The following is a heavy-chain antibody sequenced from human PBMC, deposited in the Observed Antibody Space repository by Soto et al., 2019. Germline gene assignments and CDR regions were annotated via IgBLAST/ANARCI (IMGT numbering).Heavy chain of an antibody. CDR3: AKDRSRSMIVVVITSLDY. Sequence: GGSLRLSCAASGFTFSSYAMSWVRQAPGKGLEWVSAISGSGGSTYYADSVKGRFTISRDNSKNTLYLQMNSLRAEDTAVYYCAKDRSRSMIVVVITSLDYWGQGTLVTVSS. V-gene: IGHV3-23*01. J-gene: IGHJ4*02. CDR2: ISGSGGST. D-gene: IGHD3-22*01. CDR1: GFTFSSYA.